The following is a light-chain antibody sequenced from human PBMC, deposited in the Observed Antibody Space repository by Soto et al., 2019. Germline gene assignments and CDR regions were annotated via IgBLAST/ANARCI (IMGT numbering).Light chain of an antibody. CDR2: EVS. CDR1: SSDVGTYNL. J-gene: IGLJ1*01. V-gene: IGLV2-23*02. Sequence: QSALTQPAYVSGSPGQSITISCTGTSSDVGTYNLVSWYQQHPGKAPKLMIYEVSERPSGVSNRFSGSKSGNTASLTISGLQAEDEADYYCCSYAGSSTLYVFGTGTKVTVL. CDR3: CSYAGSSTLYV.